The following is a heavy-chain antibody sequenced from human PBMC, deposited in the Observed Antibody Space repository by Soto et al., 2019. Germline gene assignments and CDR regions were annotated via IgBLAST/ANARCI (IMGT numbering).Heavy chain of an antibody. Sequence: EVQLVESGGGLVQPGGSLRLSCAASGFTFSSYDMHWVRQATGKGLEWVSAIGTAGDTYYPGSVKGRFTISRENAKNSLYLQMNSLRAGDTAVYFGAGASKSYSGMDVWGQGTTVTVAS. CDR3: AGASKSYSGMDV. D-gene: IGHD2-2*01. J-gene: IGHJ6*02. CDR2: IGTAGDT. V-gene: IGHV3-13*04. CDR1: GFTFSSYD.